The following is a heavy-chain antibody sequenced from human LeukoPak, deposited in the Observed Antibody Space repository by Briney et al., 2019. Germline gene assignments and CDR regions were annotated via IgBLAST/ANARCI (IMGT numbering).Heavy chain of an antibody. D-gene: IGHD1-1*01. V-gene: IGHV3-53*01. CDR3: ARTTAFEI. J-gene: IGHJ3*02. Sequence: GGSLRLSCAASEFTVSSHYMSWVRQAPGKGLEWVSVIYTDGSTFYADSVKGRFTISRDNSKNTLYLQMNSLRAEDTAVYYCARTTAFEIWGQGTMVTVSS. CDR2: IYTDGST. CDR1: EFTVSSHY.